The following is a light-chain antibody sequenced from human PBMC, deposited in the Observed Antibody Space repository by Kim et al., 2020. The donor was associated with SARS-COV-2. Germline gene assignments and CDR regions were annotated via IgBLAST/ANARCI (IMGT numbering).Light chain of an antibody. J-gene: IGLJ1*01. Sequence: LTQPASVSGSPGQSITISCTGTSNTIGSYNYVSWYQQHPGKAPKLVIHDVSDRPSGISDRFSGSKSGNTAYLTISGLRAEDEADYYCTSYTASSTFVFGTGTKVTVL. CDR2: DVS. CDR1: SNTIGSYNY. CDR3: TSYTASSTFV. V-gene: IGLV2-14*03.